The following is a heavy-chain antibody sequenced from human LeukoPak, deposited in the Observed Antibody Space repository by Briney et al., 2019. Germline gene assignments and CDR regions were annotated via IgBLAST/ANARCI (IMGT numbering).Heavy chain of an antibody. CDR2: ISYDGSNK. CDR3: ARDFRAGGVTSKAFDI. D-gene: IGHD3-16*01. CDR1: GFTFSSYW. J-gene: IGHJ3*02. Sequence: GGSLRLSCAASGFTFSSYWMSWVRQAPGKGLEWVAVISYDGSNKYYADSVKGRFTISRDNSKNTLYLQMNSLRAEDTAVYYCARDFRAGGVTSKAFDIWGQGTMVTVSS. V-gene: IGHV3-30*03.